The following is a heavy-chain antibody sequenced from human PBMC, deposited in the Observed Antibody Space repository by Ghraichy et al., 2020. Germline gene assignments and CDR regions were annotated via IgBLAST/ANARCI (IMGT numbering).Heavy chain of an antibody. Sequence: LSLTCAASGFTFSDYSMNWVRQAPAKGLEWLSYITSSSSTIYYADSVKGRFTISRDNAKNSLYLQMNSLRVEDTAVYYCVRSYYNNYTPWGQGTLVTVSS. J-gene: IGHJ5*02. CDR1: GFTFSDYS. CDR3: VRSYYNNYTP. V-gene: IGHV3-48*01. D-gene: IGHD4-11*01. CDR2: ITSSSSTI.